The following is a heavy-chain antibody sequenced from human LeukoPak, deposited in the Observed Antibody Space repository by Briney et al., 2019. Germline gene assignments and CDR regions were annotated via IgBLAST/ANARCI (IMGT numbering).Heavy chain of an antibody. V-gene: IGHV1-69*04. J-gene: IGHJ4*02. CDR2: IIPILGIA. CDR3: ARVPCGGDCYHEYYFDY. Sequence: GSSVKVSCKASGGTFSGYAISWVRQAPGQGLEWMGRIIPILGIANYAQKFQGRVTITADKSTSTAYMELSSLRSEDTAVYYCARVPCGGDCYHEYYFDYWGQGTLVTVSS. D-gene: IGHD2-21*02. CDR1: GGTFSGYA.